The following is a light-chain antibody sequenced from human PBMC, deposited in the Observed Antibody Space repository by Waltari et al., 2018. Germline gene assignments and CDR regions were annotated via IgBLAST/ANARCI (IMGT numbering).Light chain of an antibody. J-gene: IGLJ1*01. CDR3: SSYTSSTIYV. CDR1: SSDVGGYNY. V-gene: IGLV2-14*01. CDR2: DVS. Sequence: QSALTQPASVSGSPGQSITISCTGTSSDVGGYNYVSWYQQHPGKAPKLMIYDVSNRPSGVSNRFSGSKSGNTASLTISGLQPEDEADYYCSSYTSSTIYVFGTGTKATVL.